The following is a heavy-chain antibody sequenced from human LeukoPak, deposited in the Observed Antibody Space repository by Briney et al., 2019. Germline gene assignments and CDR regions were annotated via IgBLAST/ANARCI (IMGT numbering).Heavy chain of an antibody. D-gene: IGHD6-6*01. Sequence: PGGSLRLSCAASGFTFSSYGMHWVRQAPGKGLEWVAFIRYDGSNKYYADSVKGRFTISRDHSKNTLYLQMNSLRAEDTAVYYCAKDARAARVWADAFDIWGQGTMVTVSS. CDR2: IRYDGSNK. V-gene: IGHV3-30*02. CDR1: GFTFSSYG. J-gene: IGHJ3*02. CDR3: AKDARAARVWADAFDI.